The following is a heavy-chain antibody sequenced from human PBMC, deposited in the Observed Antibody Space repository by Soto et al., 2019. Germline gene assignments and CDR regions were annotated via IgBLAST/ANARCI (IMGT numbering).Heavy chain of an antibody. J-gene: IGHJ4*02. Sequence: QLQLQESGPGLVKPSETLSLTCTVSGGSISSSSNYWGWIRQPPGKGLEWIGSIYYSGSSYYNPSLKSRVTISADTSKNQFSLKLSSVTAADTAVYYCARSPGGYSTYDYWGQGTLVNVSS. CDR1: GGSISSSSNY. V-gene: IGHV4-39*01. D-gene: IGHD3-22*01. CDR3: ARSPGGYSTYDY. CDR2: IYYSGSS.